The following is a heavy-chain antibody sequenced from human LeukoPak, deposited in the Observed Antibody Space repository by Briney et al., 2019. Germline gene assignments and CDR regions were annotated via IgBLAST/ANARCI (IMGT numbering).Heavy chain of an antibody. Sequence: SQTLSLTCAISGDSVSRNDAGWNWIRQSPWRGLEWLGRIYYRSQWYGDDAPSVKGRITINPDTAKNQFSLQLNSVTPEDTAVYYCARAIGADYYDSSGYYYSFDYWGQGTLVTVSS. CDR3: ARAIGADYYDSSGYYYSFDY. V-gene: IGHV6-1*01. CDR2: IYYRSQWYG. J-gene: IGHJ4*02. CDR1: GDSVSRNDAG. D-gene: IGHD3-22*01.